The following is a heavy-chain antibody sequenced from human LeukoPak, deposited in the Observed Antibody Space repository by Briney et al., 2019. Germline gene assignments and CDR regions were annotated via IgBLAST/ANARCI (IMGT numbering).Heavy chain of an antibody. CDR3: ARWGGYLTE. V-gene: IGHV4-34*01. Sequence: PSDTLSLTCAVYGGSFSGFYWSWIRHVPGKGLEWIGEINHSGSTNYNPSLKSRVTISVDTSKNQFSLKLSSVTAADTAVYYCARWGGYLTEWGQGTLATVSS. J-gene: IGHJ4*02. CDR1: GGSFSGFY. CDR2: INHSGST. D-gene: IGHD5-12*01.